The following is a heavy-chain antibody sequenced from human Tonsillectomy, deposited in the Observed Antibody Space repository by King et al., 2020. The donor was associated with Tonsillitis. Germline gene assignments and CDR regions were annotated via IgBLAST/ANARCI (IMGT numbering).Heavy chain of an antibody. D-gene: IGHD2-15*01. CDR3: AKDRDIVVVGFYGMDV. Sequence: VQLVESGGGLVQPGGSLRLSCAVSGLTFSSYAMSWVRQAPGKGLEWVSGISGSGGSTYYADSVKGRFTISRDNSKNTLYLQMNSLRAEDTAVYYCAKDRDIVVVGFYGMDVWGQGTTVTVSS. CDR2: ISGSGGST. J-gene: IGHJ6*02. V-gene: IGHV3-23*04. CDR1: GLTFSSYA.